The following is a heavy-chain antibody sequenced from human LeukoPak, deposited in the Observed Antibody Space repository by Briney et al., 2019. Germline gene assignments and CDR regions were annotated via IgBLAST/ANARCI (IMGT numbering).Heavy chain of an antibody. CDR3: ARGVGFDWLVDI. V-gene: IGHV1-69*04. D-gene: IGHD3-9*01. CDR1: GGTFSSYA. CDR2: IIPILGIA. J-gene: IGHJ3*02. Sequence: SVKVSCKASGGTFSSYAISWVRQAPGQGLEWMGRIIPILGIANYAQKFQGRVTITADKSTSTAYMELSSLRSEDTAVYYCARGVGFDWLVDIWGQGTMVTVSS.